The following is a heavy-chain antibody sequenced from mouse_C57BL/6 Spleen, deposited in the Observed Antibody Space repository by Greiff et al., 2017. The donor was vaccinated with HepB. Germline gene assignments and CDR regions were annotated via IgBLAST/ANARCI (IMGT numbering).Heavy chain of an antibody. J-gene: IGHJ4*01. Sequence: QVQLKESGPELVKPGASVKISCKASGYAFSSSWMNWVKQRPGKGLEWIGRIYPGDGDTNYNGKFKGKATLTADKSSSTAYMQLSSLTSEDSAVYFCARSNYDYVMDYWGQGTSVTVSS. V-gene: IGHV1-82*01. CDR3: ARSNYDYVMDY. CDR2: IYPGDGDT. CDR1: GYAFSSSW. D-gene: IGHD2-4*01.